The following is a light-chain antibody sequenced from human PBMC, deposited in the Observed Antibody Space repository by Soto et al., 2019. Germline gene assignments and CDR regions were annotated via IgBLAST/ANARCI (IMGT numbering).Light chain of an antibody. V-gene: IGKV3-15*01. CDR3: QQYYYWPANS. CDR2: GAS. J-gene: IGKJ2*03. CDR1: QNIDNN. Sequence: EIVMTQSPATLSVSPGERATLSCRASQNIDNNLAWYQQKLGQTPRLLIYGASTRATGAPARFSGSGSGPDFTLTISSLQSEDFAVYYCQQYYYWPANSFGQGTKLEIK.